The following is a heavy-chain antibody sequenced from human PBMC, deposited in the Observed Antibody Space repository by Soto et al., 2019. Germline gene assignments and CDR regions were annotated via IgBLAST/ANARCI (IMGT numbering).Heavy chain of an antibody. J-gene: IGHJ4*02. Sequence: ASVKVSCKASGYTFTSYYMHWVRQAPGQGLEWMGIINPSGGSTSYAQKFQGRVTMTRDTSTSTVYMELSSLRSEDTAVYYCARESRVVVVAGGDYYFDYWGQGTLVTVSS. CDR1: GYTFTSYY. CDR3: ARESRVVVVAGGDYYFDY. CDR2: INPSGGST. D-gene: IGHD2-15*01. V-gene: IGHV1-46*01.